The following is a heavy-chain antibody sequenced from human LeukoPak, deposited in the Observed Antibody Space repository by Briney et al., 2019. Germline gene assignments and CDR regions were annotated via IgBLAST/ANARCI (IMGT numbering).Heavy chain of an antibody. CDR3: ARKLTGSFDI. CDR1: GFTVSSYG. D-gene: IGHD7-27*01. CDR2: ISGTSAYI. V-gene: IGHV3-21*01. J-gene: IGHJ3*02. Sequence: GVSLRLSCAASGFTVSSYGMNWVRQAPGQGLEWVSSISGTSAYIYYADSVRGRFTISRDNAKNSLYLQMNSLRAEDTAVYYCARKLTGSFDIWGQGTMVTVSS.